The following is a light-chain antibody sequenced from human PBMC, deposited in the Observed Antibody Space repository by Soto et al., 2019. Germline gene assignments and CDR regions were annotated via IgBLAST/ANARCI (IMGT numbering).Light chain of an antibody. J-gene: IGLJ3*02. V-gene: IGLV2-8*01. CDR2: EVS. CDR3: TSYIGINSRV. Sequence: QSALTQPPSASGSPGQSVTISCTGTSSDVGAYKYVSWYQQYPGKAPKLMIYEVSNRPSGVPDRFSGSKSGNTASLTVSGLQAEDEANYYCTSYIGINSRVFGGGTKLTVL. CDR1: SSDVGAYKY.